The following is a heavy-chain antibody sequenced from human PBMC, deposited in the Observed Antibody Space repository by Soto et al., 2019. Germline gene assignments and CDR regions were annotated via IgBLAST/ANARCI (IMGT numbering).Heavy chain of an antibody. CDR3: ARYSDCSGGSCHFDY. CDR1: GGTFSSYA. Sequence: SVKVSCKASGGTFSSYAISWVRQAPGQGLEWMGGIIPIFGTANYAQKFQGRVTITADKSTSTAYMELSSLRSEDTAVYYCARYSDCSGGSCHFDYWGQGTLVTVSS. D-gene: IGHD2-15*01. V-gene: IGHV1-69*06. J-gene: IGHJ4*02. CDR2: IIPIFGTA.